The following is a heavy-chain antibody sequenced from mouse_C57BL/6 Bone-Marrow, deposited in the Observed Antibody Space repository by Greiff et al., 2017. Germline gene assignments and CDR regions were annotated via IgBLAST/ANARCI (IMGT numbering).Heavy chain of an antibody. V-gene: IGHV6-3*01. D-gene: IGHD1-1*01. Sequence: EVKLMESGGGLVQPGGSMKLSCVASGFTLSNYWMNWVRQSPEKGLEWVAQIRLKSDNYATHYAESVKGRITISRDDSKSSVYLQMNNLRAEDTSIYYCSVYYLWYFDVWGTGTTVTVSS. J-gene: IGHJ1*03. CDR3: SVYYLWYFDV. CDR1: GFTLSNYW. CDR2: IRLKSDNYAT.